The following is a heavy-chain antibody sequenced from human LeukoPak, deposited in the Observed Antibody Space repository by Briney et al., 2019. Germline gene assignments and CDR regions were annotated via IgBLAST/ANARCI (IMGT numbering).Heavy chain of an antibody. D-gene: IGHD4-23*01. V-gene: IGHV5-51*01. CDR1: GYSFTSYW. J-gene: IGHJ4*02. Sequence: GESLKISCKGSGYSFTSYWIAWVRQMPGEGLEWMGIIYPGDSDTRYSPSFQGQVTISADKSISTAYQQWSSLKASDTTMYYCARRSYGGNKPYFDYWGQGTLVTVSS. CDR2: IYPGDSDT. CDR3: ARRSYGGNKPYFDY.